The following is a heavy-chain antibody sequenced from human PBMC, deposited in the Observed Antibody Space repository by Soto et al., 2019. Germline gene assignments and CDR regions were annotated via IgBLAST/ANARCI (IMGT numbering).Heavy chain of an antibody. CDR3: ARSRYSFAWGY. D-gene: IGHD5-18*01. CDR1: GFLVNSAY. Sequence: EVQLVESGGGLIPPGGSLRLSCAASGFLVNSAYMTWVRQAPGKGLEWLSMINSDGSTLYAESVKGRFTISRDNSKNRLELQMNSLRAEDTAMYYCARSRYSFAWGYWGQGTLVSVTS. CDR2: INSDGST. V-gene: IGHV3-53*01. J-gene: IGHJ4*02.